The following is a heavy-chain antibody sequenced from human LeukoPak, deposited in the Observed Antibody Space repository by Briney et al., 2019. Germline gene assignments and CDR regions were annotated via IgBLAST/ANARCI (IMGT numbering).Heavy chain of an antibody. V-gene: IGHV3-23*01. CDR1: GFTFSSYA. D-gene: IGHD3-16*01. CDR3: AREGAKTYDYVWGSSYSYYYYMDV. J-gene: IGHJ6*03. CDR2: ISGSGGST. Sequence: PGGSLRLSCAASGFTFSSYAMSWVRQAPGKGLEWVSAISGSGGSTYYADSVKGRFTISRDNAKNSLYLQMNSLRAEDTAVYYCAREGAKTYDYVWGSSYSYYYYMDVWGKGTTVTVSS.